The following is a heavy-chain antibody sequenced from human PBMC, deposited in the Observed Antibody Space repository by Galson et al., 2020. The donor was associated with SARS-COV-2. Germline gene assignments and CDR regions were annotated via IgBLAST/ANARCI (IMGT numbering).Heavy chain of an antibody. V-gene: IGHV4-39*07. D-gene: IGHD6-6*01. CDR3: ARESFEAARDAFDI. CDR2: IYYSGTA. J-gene: IGHJ3*02. CDR1: SGSISSTSSY. Sequence: SETLSLTCTVSSGSISSTSSYWGWIRQPPGKGLEWIGTIYYSGTAFYNPSLQSRVTISVDTSKNQFSLKLTSVTAADTAVYYCARESFEAARDAFDIWGQGTMVTVSS.